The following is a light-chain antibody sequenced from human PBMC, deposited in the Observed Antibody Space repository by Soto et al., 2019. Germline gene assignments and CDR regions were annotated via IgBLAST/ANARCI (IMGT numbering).Light chain of an antibody. CDR2: EVS. V-gene: IGLV2-14*01. J-gene: IGLJ1*01. CDR1: SSDVGAYDY. CDR3: SSYTSATPYV. Sequence: QSVLTQPASVSGSPGQSITISCTGTSSDVGAYDYVSWYQHHPGKAPKLMIHEVSDRPSGISNRFSGSKSGNTASLTISGLQAEDEADYYCSSYTSATPYVFGTGTKVTV.